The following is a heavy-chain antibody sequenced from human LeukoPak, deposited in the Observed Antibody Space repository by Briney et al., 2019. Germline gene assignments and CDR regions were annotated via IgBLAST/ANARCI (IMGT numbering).Heavy chain of an antibody. J-gene: IGHJ4*02. Sequence: GGSLRLSCAASGVTFSTYSMNWVRQAPGKGLEWVSYIASSTIYYADSVKGRFTISRDNAKNSLYLQMNSLRDEDTAVYYCARGPAAAIDYWGQGTLVTVSS. V-gene: IGHV3-48*02. CDR3: ARGPAAAIDY. CDR1: GVTFSTYS. CDR2: IASSTI. D-gene: IGHD2-2*01.